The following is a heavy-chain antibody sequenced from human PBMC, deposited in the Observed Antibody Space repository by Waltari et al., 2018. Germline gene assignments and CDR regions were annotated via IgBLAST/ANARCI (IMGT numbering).Heavy chain of an antibody. CDR1: EFPFSTYW. V-gene: IGHV3-7*03. J-gene: IGHJ4*02. CDR3: ATYRWLGY. D-gene: IGHD3-10*01. CDR2: INHDGSEK. Sequence: EVQLVESGGGLVQPGGSLRLSCAVSEFPFSTYWMTWVRQASGRGLEWVANINHDGSEKNYVDSVKGRFTISRDNARNSLYLQMNSLRAEDTAVYYCATYRWLGYWGQGTLVTVSS.